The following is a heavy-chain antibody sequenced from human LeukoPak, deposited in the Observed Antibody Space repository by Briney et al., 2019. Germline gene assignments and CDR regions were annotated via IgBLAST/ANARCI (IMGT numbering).Heavy chain of an antibody. D-gene: IGHD6-19*01. Sequence: PGGSLRLSCAASGFTFGDYAMTWVRQAPGKGLEWVSAISSSGDTTYYADSVKGRFTISRDNSKNTLYLQMNSLRAEDTAVYYCAREASGWYDWGQGTLVTVSS. V-gene: IGHV3-23*01. J-gene: IGHJ4*02. CDR2: ISSSGDTT. CDR1: GFTFGDYA. CDR3: AREASGWYD.